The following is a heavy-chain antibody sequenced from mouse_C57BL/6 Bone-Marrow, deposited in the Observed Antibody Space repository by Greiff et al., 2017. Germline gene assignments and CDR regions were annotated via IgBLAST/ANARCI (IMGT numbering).Heavy chain of an antibody. D-gene: IGHD1-1*01. J-gene: IGHJ1*03. V-gene: IGHV1-55*01. CDR3: EMPYYGSSYWYFDG. CDR2: IYPGSGST. CDR1: GYTFTSYW. Sequence: QVQLQQPGAELVKPGASVKMSCKASGYTFTSYWITWVKQRPGQGLEWIGDIYPGSGSTNYNEKFKSKATLTVDTSSSTAYMQLSSLTSEDSAVYYCEMPYYGSSYWYFDGWGTGTTVTVSS.